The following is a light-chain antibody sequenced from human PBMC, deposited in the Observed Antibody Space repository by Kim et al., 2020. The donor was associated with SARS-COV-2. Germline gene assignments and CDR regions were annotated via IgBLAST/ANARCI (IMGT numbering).Light chain of an antibody. V-gene: IGLV3-21*04. CDR2: YDS. CDR1: NIGSKS. J-gene: IGLJ3*02. Sequence: GKTARITCGGNNIGSKSVHWYQQKPGQAPVLVIYYDSDRPSGIPERFSGSNSGNTATLTISRVEAGDEADDYCQVWDSSSDHPGGVFGGGTQLTVL. CDR3: QVWDSSSDHPGGV.